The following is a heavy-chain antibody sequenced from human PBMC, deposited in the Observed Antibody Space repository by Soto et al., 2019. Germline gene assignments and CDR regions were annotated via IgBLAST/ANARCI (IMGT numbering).Heavy chain of an antibody. CDR1: GFTFSSYA. Sequence: GGSLRLSCAASGFTFSSYAMHWVRQAPGKGLEWVAVISYDGSNKYYADSVKGRFTISRDNSKNTLYLQMNSLRAEDMAVYYCAREYYYGSGQRGYYYGMDVWAQGTTVTVSS. CDR3: AREYYYGSGQRGYYYGMDV. D-gene: IGHD3-10*01. CDR2: ISYDGSNK. V-gene: IGHV3-30-3*01. J-gene: IGHJ6*02.